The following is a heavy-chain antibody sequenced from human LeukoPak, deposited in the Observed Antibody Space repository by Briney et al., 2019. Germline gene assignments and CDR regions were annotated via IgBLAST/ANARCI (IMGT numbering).Heavy chain of an antibody. CDR2: ISSSSSTI. Sequence: GGSLRLSCAASGFTVSSNYMSWVRQAPGKGLEWVSYISSSSSTIYYADSVKGRFTISRDNAKNSLYLQMNSLRDEDTAVYYCARVLREWELLGWFDPWGQGTLVTVSS. CDR1: GFTVSSNY. J-gene: IGHJ5*02. D-gene: IGHD1-26*01. V-gene: IGHV3-48*02. CDR3: ARVLREWELLGWFDP.